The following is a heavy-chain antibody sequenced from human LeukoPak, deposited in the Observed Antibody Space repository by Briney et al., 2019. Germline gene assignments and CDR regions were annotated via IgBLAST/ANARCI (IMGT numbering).Heavy chain of an antibody. J-gene: IGHJ6*02. CDR2: ISAYNGNT. D-gene: IGHD3-16*01. CDR1: GYTFSNYG. Sequence: ASVKVSCKASGYTFSNYGISWARQAPGQGLEGMGWISAYNGNTNYAQKLQGRVTMTTDTSTSTAYMELRSLRSDDTAVYYCAREIRSSIYYYGMDVWGQGTTVTVSS. V-gene: IGHV1-18*01. CDR3: AREIRSSIYYYGMDV.